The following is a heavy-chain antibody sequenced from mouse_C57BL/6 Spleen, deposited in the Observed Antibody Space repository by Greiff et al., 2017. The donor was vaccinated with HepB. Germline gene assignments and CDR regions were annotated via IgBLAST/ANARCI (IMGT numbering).Heavy chain of an antibody. V-gene: IGHV5-9*01. CDR1: GFTFSSYT. D-gene: IGHD1-1*01. CDR3: ARHSYYYGSSYDAMDY. Sequence: EVQRVESGGGLVKPGGSLKLSCAASGFTFSSYTMSWVRQTPEKRLEWVATISGGGGNTYYPDSVKGRFTISRDNAKNTLYLQMSSLRSEDTALYYCARHSYYYGSSYDAMDYWGQGTSVTVSS. CDR2: ISGGGGNT. J-gene: IGHJ4*01.